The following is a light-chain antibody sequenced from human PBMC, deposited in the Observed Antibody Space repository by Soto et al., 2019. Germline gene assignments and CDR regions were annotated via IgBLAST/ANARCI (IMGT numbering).Light chain of an antibody. CDR3: QQCFCTHPLT. CDR2: GAS. Sequence: DIQMTQSPSSLSASVGDRVTITCRASQSISTFLNWYQQKPGKAPKLLIYGASNLESGVPSRFSGSGSRTDFTLTISSLQPEDFATYYCQQCFCTHPLTFGGGTKVEIK. CDR1: QSISTF. V-gene: IGKV1-39*01. J-gene: IGKJ4*01.